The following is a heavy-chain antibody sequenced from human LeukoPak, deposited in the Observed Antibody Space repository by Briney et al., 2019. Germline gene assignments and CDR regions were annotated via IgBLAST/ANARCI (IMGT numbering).Heavy chain of an antibody. J-gene: IGHJ4*02. Sequence: GRSLRPSCAASGFTFSSYAMHWVRQAPGKGLEWVAVISYDGSNKYYADSVKGRFTISRDNSKNTLYLQMNSLRAEDTAVYYCARDNELSMWGQGTLVTVSS. D-gene: IGHD1-1*01. CDR1: GFTFSSYA. V-gene: IGHV3-30*04. CDR2: ISYDGSNK. CDR3: ARDNELSM.